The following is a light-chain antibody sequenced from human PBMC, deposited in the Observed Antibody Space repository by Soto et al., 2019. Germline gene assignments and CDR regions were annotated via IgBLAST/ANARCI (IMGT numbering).Light chain of an antibody. CDR1: QTGSNSY. V-gene: IGKV3-20*01. J-gene: IGKJ1*01. CDR2: GVS. CDR3: QHYGYPQWT. Sequence: IVLTQSPGTLSLSPGERATLSCRASQTGSNSYLAWYQQKSGQAPRLLIYGVSTRATGIPDRFSGSGCGTEFALTISRLEPEDFAVYFCQHYGYPQWTFGPGTKVEIK.